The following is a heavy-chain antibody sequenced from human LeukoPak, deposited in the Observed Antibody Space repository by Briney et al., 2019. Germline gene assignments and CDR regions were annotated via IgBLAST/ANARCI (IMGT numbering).Heavy chain of an antibody. D-gene: IGHD6-13*01. V-gene: IGHV4-61*02. CDR2: IYATGSA. CDR1: VDCISSGSYY. CDR3: ARVSSSWFGGWFDP. J-gene: IGHJ5*02. Sequence: PSLTLSLTCTVSVDCISSGSYYRSWIRQPARKGLDWIGRIYATGSANYNPSLKSRVTISVDTSKNQFSLKLSSVTAADTAVYYCARVSSSWFGGWFDPWGQGTLVTVSS.